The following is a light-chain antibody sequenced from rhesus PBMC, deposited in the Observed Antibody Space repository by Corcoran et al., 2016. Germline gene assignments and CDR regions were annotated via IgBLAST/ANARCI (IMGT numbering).Light chain of an antibody. V-gene: IGKV3-10*01. CDR3: YQHSSGYS. CDR1: QSVSSY. J-gene: IGKJ2*01. CDR2: GAS. Sequence: QVILTQSPATLSLSPGERATLSCRASQSVSSYLAWYQQKPGQAPRLLIYGASSRATGIPDRFSGSGSGTDFTLTLSSLEPEVVGVYHCYQHSSGYSFGQGTKVEIK.